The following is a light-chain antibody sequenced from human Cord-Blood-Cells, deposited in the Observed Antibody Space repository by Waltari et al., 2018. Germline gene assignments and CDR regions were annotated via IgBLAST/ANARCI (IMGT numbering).Light chain of an antibody. CDR1: VLAKKKY. V-gene: IGLV3-27*01. CDR3: YSAADNNVV. Sequence: SYELTQPSSVSVSPGQTARITCSGDVLAKKKYARWFQQKPGQAPVLVIYKDSERPSGIPERFSGSSSGTTVTLTISGAQVEDEADYYGYSAADNNVVVGGGTKLTVL. CDR2: KDS. J-gene: IGLJ2*01.